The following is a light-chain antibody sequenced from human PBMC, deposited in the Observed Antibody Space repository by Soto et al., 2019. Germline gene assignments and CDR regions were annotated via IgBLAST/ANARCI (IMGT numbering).Light chain of an antibody. CDR1: SSNIGNNA. CDR2: SDD. J-gene: IGLJ2*01. Sequence: QSVLTQPPSVSAAPRQRVTISCSGGSSNIGNNAVSCYQQLPGKAPKLLIYSDDLLPSGVSDRFSGSKSGTSASLAISGLQSEDEADYYCAAWDDSLKGVVFGGGTKLTVL. V-gene: IGLV1-36*01. CDR3: AAWDDSLKGVV.